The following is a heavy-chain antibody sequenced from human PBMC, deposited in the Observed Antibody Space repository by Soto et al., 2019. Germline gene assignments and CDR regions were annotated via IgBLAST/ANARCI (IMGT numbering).Heavy chain of an antibody. D-gene: IGHD2-2*02. CDR3: AKVLPATAIPGRGFDY. V-gene: IGHV3-23*01. Sequence: GGSLRLSCAASGFTFSNYAMSWVRQAPGKGLEWVSIISGSGGSTYYADSVKGRFTISRDNSKSTLYLHMNSLRAADTAVSYCAKVLPATAIPGRGFDYWGQGTLVTVSS. J-gene: IGHJ4*02. CDR2: ISGSGGST. CDR1: GFTFSNYA.